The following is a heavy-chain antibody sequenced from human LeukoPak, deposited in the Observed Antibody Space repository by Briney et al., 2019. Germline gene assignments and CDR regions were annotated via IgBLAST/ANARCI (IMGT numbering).Heavy chain of an antibody. J-gene: IGHJ5*02. CDR1: GGSINSYY. Sequence: SETLSLTCTVSGGSINSYYWSWIRQSAGKGLEWIGRIYTSGSTPDYSPSLKSRVTMSIDTSKNQFSLQLSSVTAADTAVYYCARGIESSTSWIDPWGQGTLVTVSS. CDR3: ARGIESSTSWIDP. CDR2: IYTSGSTP. V-gene: IGHV4-4*07. D-gene: IGHD2-2*01.